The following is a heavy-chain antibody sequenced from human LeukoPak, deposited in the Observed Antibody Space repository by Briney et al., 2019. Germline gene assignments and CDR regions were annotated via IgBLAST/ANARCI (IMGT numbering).Heavy chain of an antibody. CDR2: INHSGST. CDR1: GGSFSGYY. V-gene: IGHV4-34*01. D-gene: IGHD2-2*02. Sequence: PSETLSLTCAVYGGSFSGYYWSWIRQPPGKGLEWIGEINHSGSTNYNPSLKSRVTISADTSKNQFSLKLSSVTAADTAVYYCARGKKKSVGYCSSTSCYTPYYYYGMDVWGQGTTVTVSS. J-gene: IGHJ6*02. CDR3: ARGKKKSVGYCSSTSCYTPYYYYGMDV.